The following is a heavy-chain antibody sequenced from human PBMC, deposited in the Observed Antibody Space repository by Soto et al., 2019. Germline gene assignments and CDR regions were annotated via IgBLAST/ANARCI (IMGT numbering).Heavy chain of an antibody. Sequence: PGGSLRLSCAASGFTFSSYEMNWVRQAPGKGLEWVSYISSSGSTIYYADSVKGRFTISRDNAKNSLYLQMNSLRAEDTAVYYCARGLDTAMVKDAFDIWGQGTMVTVSS. CDR3: ARGLDTAMVKDAFDI. CDR2: ISSSGSTI. CDR1: GFTFSSYE. J-gene: IGHJ3*02. V-gene: IGHV3-48*03. D-gene: IGHD5-18*01.